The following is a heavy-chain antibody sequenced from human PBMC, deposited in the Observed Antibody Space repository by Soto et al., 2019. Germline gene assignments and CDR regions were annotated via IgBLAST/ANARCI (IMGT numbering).Heavy chain of an antibody. D-gene: IGHD6-13*01. Sequence: GGSLRLSCAASGFTFRSFTMNWVRQAPGEGLEWVSTISSKSAYIYYTDSLRGRFTIARDNAKNSLHLPMNSLRAEDTAVYYCTRDASRDSSARGWFDPWGPGTLVTVSS. CDR3: TRDASRDSSARGWFDP. J-gene: IGHJ5*02. CDR2: ISSKSAYI. V-gene: IGHV3-21*01. CDR1: GFTFRSFT.